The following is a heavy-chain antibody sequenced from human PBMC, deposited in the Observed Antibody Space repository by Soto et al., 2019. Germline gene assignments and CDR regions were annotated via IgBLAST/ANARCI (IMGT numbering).Heavy chain of an antibody. CDR2: IDPSDSYT. CDR1: GYSFTSYW. J-gene: IGHJ6*02. V-gene: IGHV5-10-1*01. Sequence: PGESLKISCKGSGYSFTSYWISWVRQMPGKGLEWMGRIDPSDSYTNYSPSFQGHVTISADKSISTAYLQWSSLKASDTAMYYCARHADNSSGWYRYYYGMDVWGQGTRVTVSS. D-gene: IGHD6-19*01. CDR3: ARHADNSSGWYRYYYGMDV.